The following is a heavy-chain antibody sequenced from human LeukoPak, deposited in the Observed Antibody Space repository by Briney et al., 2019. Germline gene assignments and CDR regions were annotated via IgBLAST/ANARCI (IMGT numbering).Heavy chain of an antibody. J-gene: IGHJ4*02. CDR1: GFAFSTYS. Sequence: PGGSLRLSCAASGFAFSTYSMNWVRQAPGKGLEWVSSISSSSTYIYYADSVKGRVTISRDSAKNSLYLQMNGLRAEDTAVYYCARVLSGCETTRCELDYWGQGTLVTVSS. V-gene: IGHV3-21*01. CDR2: ISSSSTYI. CDR3: ARVLSGCETTRCELDY. D-gene: IGHD1-26*01.